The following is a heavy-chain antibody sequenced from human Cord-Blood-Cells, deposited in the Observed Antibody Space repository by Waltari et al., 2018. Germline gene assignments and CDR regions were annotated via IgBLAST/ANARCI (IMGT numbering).Heavy chain of an antibody. V-gene: IGHV3-66*01. J-gene: IGHJ1*01. CDR2: IYSGGST. D-gene: IGHD6-6*01. Sequence: EVPLVASGGCLVQPGGYLRLSCAAPGFLVISTYTTCVRQAPVKGLEWVSVIYSGGSTYYADSVKGRFTISRDNSKNTLYLQMNSLRAEDTAVYYCARGEYSSSHIQHWGQGTLVTVSS. CDR1: GFLVISTY. CDR3: ARGEYSSSHIQH.